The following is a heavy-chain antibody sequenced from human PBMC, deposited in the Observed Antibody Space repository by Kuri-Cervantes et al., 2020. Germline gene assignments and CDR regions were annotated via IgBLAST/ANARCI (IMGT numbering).Heavy chain of an antibody. CDR3: ARIRNWFDP. Sequence: SETLSLTCTVSGCSISSSSYYWGWIRQPPGKGLEWIGSIYYSGSTYYNPSLKSRVTISVDTSKNQFSLKLSSVTAADTAVYYCARIRNWFDPWGQGTLVTVSS. CDR2: IYYSGST. CDR1: GCSISSSSYY. D-gene: IGHD3-16*01. V-gene: IGHV4-39*01. J-gene: IGHJ5*02.